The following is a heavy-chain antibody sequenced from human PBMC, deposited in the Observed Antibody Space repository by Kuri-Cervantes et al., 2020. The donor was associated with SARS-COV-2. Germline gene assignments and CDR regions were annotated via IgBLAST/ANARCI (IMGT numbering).Heavy chain of an antibody. J-gene: IGHJ4*02. CDR2: IRCDGSDE. Sequence: GGSLRLSCAASGFTFSSCGMHWVRQAPGKGLEWVTFIRCDGSDESYGDSVKGRFTISRDNAKNSLYLQMNSLRAEDTALYYCAKAEDSSSWYYFDYWGQGTLVTVSS. CDR1: GFTFSSCG. D-gene: IGHD6-13*01. V-gene: IGHV3-30*02. CDR3: AKAEDSSSWYYFDY.